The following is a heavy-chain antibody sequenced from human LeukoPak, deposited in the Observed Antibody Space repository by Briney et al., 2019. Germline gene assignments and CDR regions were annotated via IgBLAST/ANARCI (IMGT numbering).Heavy chain of an antibody. CDR2: IYYSGST. V-gene: IGHV4-59*08. CDR1: GGSISSYY. J-gene: IGHJ4*02. Sequence: PSETLSLTCTVSGGSISSYYWSWIRQPPGKGLEWIGYIYYSGSTNYNPSLKSRVTISVDTSKNQFSLKLSSVTAADTAVYYCARQGMGDHRVFDYWGQGTLVTVSS. CDR3: ARQGMGDHRVFDY. D-gene: IGHD2-21*02.